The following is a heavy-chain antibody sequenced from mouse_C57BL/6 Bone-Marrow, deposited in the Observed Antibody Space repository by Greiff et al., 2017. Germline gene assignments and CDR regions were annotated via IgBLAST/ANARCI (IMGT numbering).Heavy chain of an antibody. Sequence: EVPLPQSGTVLARPGASVKMSCKTSGYTFTSYWMHWVKQRPGQGLEWIGAIYPGNSDTSYNQKFKGKAKLTAVTSASTAYMELSSLTNEDSAVYYCRYDYPNAMDYWGQGTSVTVSS. D-gene: IGHD2-4*01. J-gene: IGHJ4*01. CDR1: GYTFTSYW. V-gene: IGHV1-5*01. CDR2: IYPGNSDT. CDR3: RYDYPNAMDY.